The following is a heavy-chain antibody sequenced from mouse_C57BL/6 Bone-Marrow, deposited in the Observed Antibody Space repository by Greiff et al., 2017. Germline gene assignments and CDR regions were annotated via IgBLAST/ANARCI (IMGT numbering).Heavy chain of an antibody. V-gene: IGHV3-6*01. J-gene: IGHJ3*01. CDR3: ARERGYGNYGFAY. CDR1: GYSITSGYY. Sequence: EVQRVESGPGLVKPSQSLSLTCSVTGYSITSGYYWNWIRQFPGNKLEWMGYISYDGSNNYNPSLKNRISITRDTSKNQFFLKLNSVTTEDTATYYCARERGYGNYGFAYWGQGTLVTVSA. D-gene: IGHD2-1*01. CDR2: ISYDGSN.